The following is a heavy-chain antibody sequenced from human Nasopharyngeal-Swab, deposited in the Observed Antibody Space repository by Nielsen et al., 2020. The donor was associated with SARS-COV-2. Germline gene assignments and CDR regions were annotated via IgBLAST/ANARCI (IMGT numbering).Heavy chain of an antibody. CDR2: IWYDGSNK. CDR3: ARDCDHHYFDY. J-gene: IGHJ4*02. Sequence: GESLKISCAASGFTFSSYGMRWVRQAPGKGLEWVAVIWYDGSNKYYADSVKGRFTISRDNSKNTLYLQMNSLRAEDTAVYYCARDCDHHYFDYWGQGTLVTVSS. D-gene: IGHD1-14*01. V-gene: IGHV3-33*01. CDR1: GFTFSSYG.